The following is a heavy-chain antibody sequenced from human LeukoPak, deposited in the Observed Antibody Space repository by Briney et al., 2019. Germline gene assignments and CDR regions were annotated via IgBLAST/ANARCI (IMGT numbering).Heavy chain of an antibody. V-gene: IGHV1-2*02. CDR3: ARDLPDFWSGSIRGLDY. CDR2: INPNSGGT. D-gene: IGHD3-3*01. CDR1: GGTFSSYA. J-gene: IGHJ4*02. Sequence: ASVKVSCKASGGTFSSYAISWVRQAPGQGLEWMGWINPNSGGTNYAQKFQGRVTMTRDTSISTAYMELSRLRSDDTAVYYCARDLPDFWSGSIRGLDYWGQGTLVTVSS.